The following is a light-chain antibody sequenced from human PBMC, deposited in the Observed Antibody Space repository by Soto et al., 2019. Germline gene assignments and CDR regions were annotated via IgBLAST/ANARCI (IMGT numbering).Light chain of an antibody. CDR2: DVT. CDR1: SSDVGGYNF. V-gene: IGLV2-11*01. CDR3: CSHSASYTFV. Sequence: QSALTQPASVSGSPGQSITISCTGTSSDVGGYNFVSWYQQHPGKAPQLMIYDVTQRPSGVPDRFSGSKSGNTASLTISGLQAEDEADYYCCSHSASYTFVFGTGTKLTVL. J-gene: IGLJ1*01.